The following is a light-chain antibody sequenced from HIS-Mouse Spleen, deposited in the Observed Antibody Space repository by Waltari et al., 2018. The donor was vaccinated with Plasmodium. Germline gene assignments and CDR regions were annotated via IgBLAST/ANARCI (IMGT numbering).Light chain of an antibody. J-gene: IGLJ2*01. CDR3: CSYAGSSTFVV. Sequence: QSALTQPASVSGSPVQSLTISCTGTSRDVGSYDLVSWYQQHPGNAPKLMIYEGSKRPSGVSNRFSGSKSGNTASLTISGLQAEDEADYYCCSYAGSSTFVVFGGGTKLTVL. CDR1: SRDVGSYDL. CDR2: EGS. V-gene: IGLV2-23*03.